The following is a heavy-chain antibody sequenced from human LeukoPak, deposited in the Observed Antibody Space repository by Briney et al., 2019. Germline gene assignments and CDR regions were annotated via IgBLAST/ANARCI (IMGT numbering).Heavy chain of an antibody. V-gene: IGHV1-2*02. CDR2: INPNSGGT. CDR1: GYTFTGYY. Sequence: ASVKVSCEPSGYTFTGYYMHWVRQAPGQGLECMGWINPNSGGTNYAQKFQGRVTMTRDTTISTAYMELSRLRSDDTAVYYCARDDGDYTALFDYWGQGTLVTVSS. J-gene: IGHJ4*02. D-gene: IGHD4-17*01. CDR3: ARDDGDYTALFDY.